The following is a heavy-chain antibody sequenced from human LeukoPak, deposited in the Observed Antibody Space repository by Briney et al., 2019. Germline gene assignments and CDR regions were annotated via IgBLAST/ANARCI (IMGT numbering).Heavy chain of an antibody. CDR2: INHSGST. CDR1: GGSITDYY. D-gene: IGHD3-10*01. V-gene: IGHV4-34*01. CDR3: ARGKRGSGSYIDY. Sequence: SETLSLTCALSGGSITDYYYNWVRQPPGKGLEWIGEINHSGSTTYNPSLKSRVIIAVDTSKNQFSLKLSSVTAADTAVYYCARGKRGSGSYIDYWGQGTLVTVSS. J-gene: IGHJ4*02.